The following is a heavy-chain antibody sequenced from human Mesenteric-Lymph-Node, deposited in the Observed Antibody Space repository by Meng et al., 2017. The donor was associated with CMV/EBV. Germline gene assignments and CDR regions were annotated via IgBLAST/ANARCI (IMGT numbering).Heavy chain of an antibody. CDR3: VRGGYQVFDWFAFDI. J-gene: IGHJ3*02. CDR2: IYYSGST. Sequence: SETLSLTCTVSGGSISSYYWSWIRQPPGKGLEWIGYIYYSGSTNYNPSLKSRVTISVDTSKNQFSLKLSSVTAADTAVYYCVRGGYQVFDWFAFDIWGQGTMVTVSS. D-gene: IGHD3-9*01. CDR1: GGSISSYY. V-gene: IGHV4-59*01.